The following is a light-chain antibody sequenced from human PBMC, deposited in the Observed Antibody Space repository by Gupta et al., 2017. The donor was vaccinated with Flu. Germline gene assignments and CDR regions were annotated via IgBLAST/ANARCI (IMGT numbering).Light chain of an antibody. CDR1: QSIGNY. CDR3: QEGFCTFWT. Sequence: DIQMTQSPVSLPASIGDRVTITCRASQSIGNYLNCYHQKPGKAPKLLFYAASTLPSGVPARFSGGGSAAVFRLTSRSLQPDDFANYCCQEGFCTFWTFGQGTKVEI. V-gene: IGKV1-39*01. CDR2: AAS. J-gene: IGKJ1*01.